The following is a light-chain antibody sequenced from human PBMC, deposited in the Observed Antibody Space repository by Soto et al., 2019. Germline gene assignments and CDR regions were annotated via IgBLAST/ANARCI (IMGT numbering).Light chain of an antibody. J-gene: IGKJ5*01. CDR1: QIISGW. V-gene: IGKV1-5*03. CDR3: QQYNTYST. Sequence: ITMTQPPSTLSASVGDRVSLTCRASQIISGWLAWYQQKPGKAPNLLIYKSSTLESGVPSRFSGSGSGTEFTLTISSLQPDDFATYYCQQYNTYSTFGQGTRLAI. CDR2: KSS.